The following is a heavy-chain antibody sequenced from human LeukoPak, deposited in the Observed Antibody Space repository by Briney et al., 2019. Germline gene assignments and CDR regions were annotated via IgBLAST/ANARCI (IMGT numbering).Heavy chain of an antibody. CDR2: VKHDGSEK. D-gene: IGHD1/OR15-1a*01. J-gene: IGHJ4*02. V-gene: IGHV3-7*05. CDR1: GFTFSLYW. CDR3: VRGGWKNVDY. Sequence: GGSLRLSCEVSGFTFSLYWMSWVRQAPGKGLEWVANVKHDGSEKYYVDSVKGRLTISRDNAKKSLYLQMNSLRAEDTAVYYCVRGGWKNVDYWGQGTLVTVSS.